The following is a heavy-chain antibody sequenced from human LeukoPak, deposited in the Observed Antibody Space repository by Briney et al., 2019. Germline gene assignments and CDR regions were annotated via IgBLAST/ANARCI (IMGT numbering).Heavy chain of an antibody. CDR3: AGCPWQRDGQGAYYFDY. V-gene: IGHV1-69*13. Sequence: ASVKVSCKASGGTFSSYAISWVRQAPGQGLEWMGGIIPVFNTADQAQKFQDRVTITADESTSTAYMELSSLRSEDTAVYYCAGCPWQRDGQGAYYFDYWGQGTLVTVSS. D-gene: IGHD5-12*01. CDR1: GGTFSSYA. J-gene: IGHJ4*02. CDR2: IIPVFNTA.